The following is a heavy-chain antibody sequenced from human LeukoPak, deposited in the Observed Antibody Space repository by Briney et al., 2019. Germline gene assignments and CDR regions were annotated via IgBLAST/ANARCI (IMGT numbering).Heavy chain of an antibody. CDR2: ISYDGSDK. Sequence: PGGSLRLSCAASGFTFSNYAMHWVRKAPGKGREWVAVISYDGSDKYYADSVKGGFTISGDNSKNTLYLQMNSLRPEDTAVYYCARDWGRRYSSGWYGDFDYWGQGTLVTVSS. CDR1: GFTFSNYA. J-gene: IGHJ4*02. D-gene: IGHD6-19*01. V-gene: IGHV3-30-3*01. CDR3: ARDWGRRYSSGWYGDFDY.